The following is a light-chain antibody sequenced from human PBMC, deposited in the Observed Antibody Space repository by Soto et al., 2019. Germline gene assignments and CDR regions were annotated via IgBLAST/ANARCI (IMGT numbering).Light chain of an antibody. CDR3: QSYDSSLTTFV. V-gene: IGLV1-40*01. CDR2: GDN. J-gene: IGLJ1*01. CDR1: SANIGAEYD. Sequence: QSVLPQPPSVSGAPGQRVAISCTGSSANIGAEYDVHWYQQLPGTAPKRLIYGDNNRPSGVPDRFSGSKSGTSASLAITGLQPEDEADYHCQSYDSSLTTFVFGTGTKVTVL.